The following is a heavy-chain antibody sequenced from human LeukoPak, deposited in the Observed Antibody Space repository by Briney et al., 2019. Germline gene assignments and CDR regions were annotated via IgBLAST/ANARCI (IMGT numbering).Heavy chain of an antibody. J-gene: IGHJ3*02. V-gene: IGHV3-53*01. CDR2: IDRSGVT. D-gene: IGHD4/OR15-4a*01. Sequence: SGGSLRLSCAASGFTVHSNYMSWVRQAPGKGLEWVSVIDRSGVTHYADSVKGRFTISRDNAKNSLYLQMNSLRAEDTAVYYCARDYEDYGDAFDIWGQGTMVTVSS. CDR3: ARDYEDYGDAFDI. CDR1: GFTVHSNY.